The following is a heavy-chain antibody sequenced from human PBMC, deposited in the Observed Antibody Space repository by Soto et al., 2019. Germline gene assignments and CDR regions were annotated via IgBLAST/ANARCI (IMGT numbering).Heavy chain of an antibody. J-gene: IGHJ4*01. Sequence: GASVKVSCKMSGDSLTHLPMHWVRQTAGKGLEWMAGYDPEDDGTIYAQNFEGRVRLTEDTATDTAYLEVNRLTLDDTAVYYCATRDKDPYSSLFFWGLGTLVTVSS. V-gene: IGHV1-24*01. CDR2: YDPEDDGT. CDR3: ATRDKDPYSSLFF. D-gene: IGHD4-4*01. CDR1: GDSLTHLP.